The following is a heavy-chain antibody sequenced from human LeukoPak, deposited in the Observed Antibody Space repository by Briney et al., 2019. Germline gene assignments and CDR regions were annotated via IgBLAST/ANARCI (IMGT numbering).Heavy chain of an antibody. CDR3: ARDSGSYSYFDY. CDR2: ISGYNGNT. J-gene: IGHJ4*02. D-gene: IGHD1-26*01. Sequence: ASVKVSCKASGYTFTSSGISWVRQAPGQGLEWMGWISGYNGNTNCAQNLQGRVTMTTDTSTSTAYMELRSLRSDDTAVYYCARDSGSYSYFDYWGQGTLVTVSS. CDR1: GYTFTSSG. V-gene: IGHV1-18*01.